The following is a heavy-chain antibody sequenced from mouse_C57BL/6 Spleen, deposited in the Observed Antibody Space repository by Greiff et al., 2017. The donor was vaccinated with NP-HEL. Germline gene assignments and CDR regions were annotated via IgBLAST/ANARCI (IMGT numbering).Heavy chain of an antibody. CDR3: ASSPLNTTVVGYAMDY. Sequence: VQLQQSGAELVKPGASVKLSCKASGYTFTSYWMHWVKQRPGQGLEWIGMIHPNSGSTNYNEKFKSKATLTVDKSSSTAYMQLSSLTSEDSAVYYCASSPLNTTVVGYAMDYWGQGTSVTVSS. D-gene: IGHD1-1*01. J-gene: IGHJ4*01. CDR2: IHPNSGST. V-gene: IGHV1-64*01. CDR1: GYTFTSYW.